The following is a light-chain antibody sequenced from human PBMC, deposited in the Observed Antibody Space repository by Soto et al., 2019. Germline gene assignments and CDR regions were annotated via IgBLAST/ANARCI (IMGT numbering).Light chain of an antibody. CDR2: DVS. Sequence: QSALTQPASVSGSPGQSITNSCTGTSSDVGGYNYVSWHQQHPGKVPKLMIYDVSYRPSGVSNRFSGSKSGNTASLTISGLQAEDEADYSCSSYTTSSTYVSGTGTKVTVL. CDR3: SSYTTSSTYV. CDR1: SSDVGGYNY. J-gene: IGLJ1*01. V-gene: IGLV2-14*01.